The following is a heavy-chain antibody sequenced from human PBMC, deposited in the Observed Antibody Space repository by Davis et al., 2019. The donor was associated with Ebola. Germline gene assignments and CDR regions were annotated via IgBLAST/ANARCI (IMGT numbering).Heavy chain of an antibody. CDR1: GYTFTSYG. CDR3: ARERDYGDDYFDY. Sequence: AASVKVSCKASGYTFTSYGISWVRQAPGQGLEWMGWISAYNGNTNYAQKFQGRVTMTTDTSTSTAYMELSSLRSEDTAVYYCARERDYGDDYFDYWGQGTLVTVSS. J-gene: IGHJ4*02. V-gene: IGHV1-18*01. CDR2: ISAYNGNT. D-gene: IGHD4-17*01.